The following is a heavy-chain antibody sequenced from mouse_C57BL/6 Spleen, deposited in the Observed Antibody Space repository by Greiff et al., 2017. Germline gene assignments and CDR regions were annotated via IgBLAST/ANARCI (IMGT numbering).Heavy chain of an antibody. Sequence: EVHLVESGGGLVKPGGSLKLSCAASGFTFSDYGMHWVRQAPEKGLEWVAYISSGSSTIYYADTVNGRFTISRDNAKNTLFLQMTSLRSEDTAMYYCARDGYYWYFDVWGTGTTVTVSS. CDR3: ARDGYYWYFDV. V-gene: IGHV5-17*01. CDR1: GFTFSDYG. D-gene: IGHD2-3*01. J-gene: IGHJ1*03. CDR2: ISSGSSTI.